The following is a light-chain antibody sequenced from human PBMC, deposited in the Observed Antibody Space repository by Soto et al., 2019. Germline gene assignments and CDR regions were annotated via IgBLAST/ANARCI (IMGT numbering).Light chain of an antibody. CDR2: EVS. CDR3: RLYSGRQPLI. V-gene: IGLV2-8*01. Sequence: QSALTQPPSASGSPGQSVTISCTGTSSDVGGYNYVSWYQQHPGKAPKLMSYEVSNRPSGVPDRFSGSKSGNTASLTDSGPHAEGQADYYCRLYSGRQPLIFGTGTKLTVL. J-gene: IGLJ1*01. CDR1: SSDVGGYNY.